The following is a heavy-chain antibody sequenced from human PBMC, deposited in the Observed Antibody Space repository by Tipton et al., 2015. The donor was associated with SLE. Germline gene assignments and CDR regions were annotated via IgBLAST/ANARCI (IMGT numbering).Heavy chain of an antibody. V-gene: IGHV4-61*02. CDR2: IYTSGST. CDR1: GGSISSGSYY. J-gene: IGHJ3*02. D-gene: IGHD3-3*01. CDR3: ARTQLRVSPNAFDI. Sequence: TLSLTCTVSGGSISSGSYYWTWIRQPAGKGLEWIGRIYTSGSTHYNPSLKSRVTISLDTSKNQFSLKLSSVTAADTAVYYCARTQLRVSPNAFDIWGQGTWSPSLQ.